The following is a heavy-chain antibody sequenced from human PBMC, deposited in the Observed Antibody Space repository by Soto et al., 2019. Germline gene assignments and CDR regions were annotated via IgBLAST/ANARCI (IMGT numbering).Heavy chain of an antibody. CDR2: ICYSGYT. V-gene: IGHV4-31*03. J-gene: IGHJ4*02. Sequence: QVQLQESGPGLVKPSQTLSLTCTVSGGSISSGGYYWSWIRQHPGKGLDWIGYICYSGYTYYNPSRNNRDTIPLDKSQNHSSLQLCSVTAADTAVYHCARERLTWGQGTLVTVSS. D-gene: IGHD3-16*01. CDR1: GGSISSGGYY. CDR3: ARERLT.